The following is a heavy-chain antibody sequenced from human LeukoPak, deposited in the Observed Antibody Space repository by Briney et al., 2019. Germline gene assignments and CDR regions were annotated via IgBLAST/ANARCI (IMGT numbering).Heavy chain of an antibody. D-gene: IGHD2-2*01. J-gene: IGHJ3*01. CDR3: TTNAT. CDR1: GITFSSYN. Sequence: GGSLRLSCAASGITFSSYNMNWVRQAPGKGLEWVSHISKSSTTIDYADSVKGRFTVSRDNANNSLYLQMNSLRDEDTAVYYCTTNATWGQGTMVTVSS. V-gene: IGHV3-48*02. CDR2: ISKSSTTI.